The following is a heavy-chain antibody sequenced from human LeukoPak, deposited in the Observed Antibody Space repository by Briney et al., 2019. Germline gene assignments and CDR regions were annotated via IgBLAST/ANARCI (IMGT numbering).Heavy chain of an antibody. J-gene: IGHJ4*02. CDR2: ISGSGGST. D-gene: IGHD2-2*01. Sequence: GGSLRLSCAASGFTFSSYAMSWVRQAPGKGLEWVSAISGSGGSTYYADSVKGRFTISRDNSKNTLYLQMNSLRAEDTAVYYCAKWSESCSSTSCSEGLDYWGQGTLVTVSS. CDR3: AKWSESCSSTSCSEGLDY. V-gene: IGHV3-23*01. CDR1: GFTFSSYA.